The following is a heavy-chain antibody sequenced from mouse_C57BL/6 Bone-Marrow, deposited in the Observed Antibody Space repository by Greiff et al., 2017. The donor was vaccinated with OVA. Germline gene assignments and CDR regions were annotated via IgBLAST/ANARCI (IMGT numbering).Heavy chain of an antibody. Sequence: EVQLQQSGPELVKPGASVKISCKASGYTFTDYYMNWVKQSHGKSLEWIGDINPNNGGTSYNQKFKGKATLTVDKSSSTAYMELRSLTSEDSAGYYCARGGVHLGGGSYAMDYWGQGTSVTVSS. CDR3: ARGGVHLGGGSYAMDY. D-gene: IGHD2-14*01. J-gene: IGHJ4*01. V-gene: IGHV1-26*01. CDR1: GYTFTDYY. CDR2: INPNNGGT.